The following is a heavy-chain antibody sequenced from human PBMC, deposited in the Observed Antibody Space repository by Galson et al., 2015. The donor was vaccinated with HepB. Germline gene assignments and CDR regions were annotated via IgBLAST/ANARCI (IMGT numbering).Heavy chain of an antibody. V-gene: IGHV6-1*01. Sequence: CAISGDSVSSNSAAWNWIRQSPSRGLEWLGRTYYRSKWYNDYAVSVKSRITINPDTSKNQFSLQLNSVTPEDTAVYYCARDRAYIVVVPAATPHYYYGMDVWGQGTTVTVSS. D-gene: IGHD2-2*01. CDR3: ARDRAYIVVVPAATPHYYYGMDV. J-gene: IGHJ6*02. CDR2: TYYRSKWYN. CDR1: GDSVSSNSAA.